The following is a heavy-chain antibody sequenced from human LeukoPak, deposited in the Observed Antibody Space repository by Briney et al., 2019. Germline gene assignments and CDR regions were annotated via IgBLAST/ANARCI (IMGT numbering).Heavy chain of an antibody. CDR1: GGSISGSSSY. CDR3: TRLLRSIDAFDI. D-gene: IGHD2/OR15-2a*01. Sequence: SETLSLTCTASGGSISGSSSYWGWIRQPPGKGLEWIGSIYYSGNTYYNPSLRSRVTISVDTSKNQFSLKLSSVTAADTALYYCTRLLRSIDAFDIWGQGTMVTVSS. J-gene: IGHJ3*02. V-gene: IGHV4-39*01. CDR2: IYYSGNT.